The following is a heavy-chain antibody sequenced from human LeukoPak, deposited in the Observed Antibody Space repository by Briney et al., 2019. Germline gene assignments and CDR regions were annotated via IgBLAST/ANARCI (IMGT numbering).Heavy chain of an antibody. D-gene: IGHD3-3*01. V-gene: IGHV3-30*04. CDR2: ISYDGSNK. CDR1: GFTFSSYA. CDR3: ARYYDFWSGYYTGTHKDYYYYYYMDV. Sequence: PGRSLRLSCAASGFTFSSYAMHWVRQAPGQGLEWVAVISYDGSNKYYADSVKGRFTISRDNSKNTLYLQMNSLRAEDTAVYYCARYYDFWSGYYTGTHKDYYYYYYMDVWGKGTTVTVSS. J-gene: IGHJ6*03.